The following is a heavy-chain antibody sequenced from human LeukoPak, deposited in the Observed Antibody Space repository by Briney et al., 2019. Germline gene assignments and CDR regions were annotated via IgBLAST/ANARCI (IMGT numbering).Heavy chain of an antibody. J-gene: IGHJ1*01. CDR3: ARGGGTYSNFFRTGYFQH. CDR2: INHSGST. V-gene: IGHV4-34*01. Sequence: SETLSLTCAVYGGSFSGYYWSWIRQPPGKGLEWIGEINHSGSTNYNPSLKSRVTISVDTSKNQFSLKLSSVTAADTAVYYCARGGGTYSNFFRTGYFQHWGQGTLVTVSS. D-gene: IGHD4-11*01. CDR1: GGSFSGYY.